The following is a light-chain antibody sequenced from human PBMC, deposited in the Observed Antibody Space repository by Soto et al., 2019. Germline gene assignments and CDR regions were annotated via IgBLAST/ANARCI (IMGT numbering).Light chain of an antibody. V-gene: IGKV3-15*01. J-gene: IGKJ1*01. CDR1: QSVSSN. CDR2: GAS. CDR3: RQYNNWPQT. Sequence: EIVMTQSPATLSVSPGERATLSCRASQSVSSNLAWYQQKPGQAPRLLIYGASTRATGIPARFSGSGSGTEITLTISSLQSEDFAFYYCRQYNNWPQTFGQETKEEIK.